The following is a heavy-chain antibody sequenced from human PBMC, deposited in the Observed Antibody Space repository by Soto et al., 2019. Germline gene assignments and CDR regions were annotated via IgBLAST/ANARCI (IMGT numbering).Heavy chain of an antibody. CDR1: GDTFNFYT. D-gene: IGHD3-10*01. CDR3: ATSYGSGYRAFDY. Sequence: VQLVQSGAEVKKPGSAVRVSCKASGDTFNFYTINWVRQSRGLGLEWMGRVNPILSMTNYAQKFEGRVTITADKSTTTAYMELSRLRSEDTAIYYCATSYGSGYRAFDYWGQGALVSVSS. CDR2: VNPILSMT. V-gene: IGHV1-69*02. J-gene: IGHJ4*02.